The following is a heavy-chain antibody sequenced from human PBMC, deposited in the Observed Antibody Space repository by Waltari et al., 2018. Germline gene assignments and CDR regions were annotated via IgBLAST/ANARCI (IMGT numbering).Heavy chain of an antibody. CDR3: ARDRASYDFWDV. CDR2: ISDSGIST. V-gene: IGHV3-48*03. J-gene: IGHJ6*02. D-gene: IGHD3-3*01. Sequence: EEQLVESGGDLVQPGGSLRLSCAASGFTFSSYEMNWVRQAPGKGPEWISFISDSGISTYYADSVKGRFTISRDNAKNSLFLQMNSLRPEDTAVYYCARDRASYDFWDVWGQGTTVTVSS. CDR1: GFTFSSYE.